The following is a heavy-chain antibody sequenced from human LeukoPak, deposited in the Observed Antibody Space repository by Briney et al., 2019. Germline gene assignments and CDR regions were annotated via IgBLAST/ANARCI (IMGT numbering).Heavy chain of an antibody. CDR2: ISPYNGNT. Sequence: GASVRVSCKASGYTFTSQGISWVRQAPGQGLEWMGWISPYNGNTHYAQKLQGRVTMTTDTSTSTAYMELRSLRSDDTAVYYCARTSHESVLYWFDSWGRGTLVTVSS. CDR1: GYTFTSQG. CDR3: ARTSHESVLYWFDS. J-gene: IGHJ5*01. D-gene: IGHD3-16*01. V-gene: IGHV1-18*01.